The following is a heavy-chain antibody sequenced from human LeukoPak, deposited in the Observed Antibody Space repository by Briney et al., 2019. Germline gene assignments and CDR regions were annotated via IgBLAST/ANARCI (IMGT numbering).Heavy chain of an antibody. CDR2: IYYSGSP. CDR3: ARDRLGDYFDY. V-gene: IGHV4-30-4*08. D-gene: IGHD3-16*01. J-gene: IGHJ4*02. CDR1: GGSISSGAFY. Sequence: LQTLSLTCTVSGGSISSGAFYWSWIRQHPGKGLEWIGYIYYSGSPYYNPSLKSRVTISVDTSKNQFSLKLSSVTAADTAVYYCARDRLGDYFDYWGQGTLVTVSS.